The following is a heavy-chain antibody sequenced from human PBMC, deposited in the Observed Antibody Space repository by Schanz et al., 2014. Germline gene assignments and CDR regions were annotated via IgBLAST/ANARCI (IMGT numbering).Heavy chain of an antibody. CDR3: ARGGSGSHYRLDY. V-gene: IGHV3-48*01. D-gene: IGHD1-26*01. CDR2: ISGSSRTI. J-gene: IGHJ4*02. Sequence: EVHLLDSGGGLVQPGGSLRLSCAASGFSVGNKYMNWVRQAPGKGLEWVSYISGSSRTIYYADSMKGRFTVSRDNAENALYLQMNSLGAEDTGLYFCARGGSGSHYRLDYWGQGTLVTVSS. CDR1: GFSVGNKY.